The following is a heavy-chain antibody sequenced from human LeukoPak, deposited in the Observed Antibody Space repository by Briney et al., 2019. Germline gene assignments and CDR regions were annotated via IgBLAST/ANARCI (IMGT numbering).Heavy chain of an antibody. Sequence: ASVKVSCKASGYTFTSYGISWVRQAPGQGLEWMGWISAYNGNTNYAQKLQGRVTMTTDTSTSTAYMELRSLRSDDTAVYYCASQGYSYGYNWFDPWGQGTLVTVSS. CDR1: GYTFTSYG. J-gene: IGHJ5*02. CDR3: ASQGYSYGYNWFDP. V-gene: IGHV1-18*01. D-gene: IGHD5-18*01. CDR2: ISAYNGNT.